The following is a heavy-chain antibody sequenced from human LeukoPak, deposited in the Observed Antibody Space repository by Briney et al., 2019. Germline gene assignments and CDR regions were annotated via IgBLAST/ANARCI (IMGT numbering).Heavy chain of an antibody. J-gene: IGHJ5*02. Sequence: GGSLRLSCAASGFTFSSHAMGWVRQAPGKGLEWVSNISGDGGGKYYPDSVNGRFTISRDNSKNTVYLEMKSLAAEDTAVYYCVVGGDYIWGSYRYSPLDSWGQGILVTVSS. V-gene: IGHV3-23*01. CDR1: GFTFSSHA. CDR3: VVGGDYIWGSYRYSPLDS. D-gene: IGHD3-16*02. CDR2: ISGDGGGK.